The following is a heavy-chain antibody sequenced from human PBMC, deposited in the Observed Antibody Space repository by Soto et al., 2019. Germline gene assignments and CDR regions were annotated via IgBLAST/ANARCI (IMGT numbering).Heavy chain of an antibody. D-gene: IGHD3-3*01. Sequence: SVQVACKASGGTFSSYAISWVRQAPGQGLEWMGGIIPIFGTANYAQKFQGRVTITADESTSTAYMELSSLRSEDTAVYYCAREGSGYYPHGRFDYWGRGTMGTVYS. CDR3: AREGSGYYPHGRFDY. CDR1: GGTFSSYA. J-gene: IGHJ4*02. V-gene: IGHV1-69*13. CDR2: IIPIFGTA.